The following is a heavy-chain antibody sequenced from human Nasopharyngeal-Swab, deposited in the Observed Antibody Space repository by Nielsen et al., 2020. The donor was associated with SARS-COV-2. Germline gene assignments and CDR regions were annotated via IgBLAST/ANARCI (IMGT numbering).Heavy chain of an antibody. D-gene: IGHD3-16*01. Sequence: GESLKISCAASGFSFSAYAMTWVRQAPGKGLEWVSTVSASGVSTYYTDSVKGRFTISRDNSKNTLYLQMNSLRAEDTAVYYCAKDYNSVGWGSNKIFYMDVWGKGTTVTVSS. V-gene: IGHV3-23*01. CDR3: AKDYNSVGWGSNKIFYMDV. J-gene: IGHJ6*03. CDR1: GFSFSAYA. CDR2: VSASGVST.